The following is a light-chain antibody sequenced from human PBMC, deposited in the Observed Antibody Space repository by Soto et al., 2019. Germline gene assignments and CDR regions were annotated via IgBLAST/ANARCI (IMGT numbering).Light chain of an antibody. V-gene: IGLV3-21*04. CDR1: NIGSKS. CDR2: YDS. Sequence: SYELTQPPXXSXXXXXXXXITCGGNNIGSKSVHWYQQKPGQAPVLVIYYDSDRPSAIPERFSGSNSGNTATLTISRGEAEDEADYYCQVWDSSSDHPVFGGGTKLTVL. CDR3: QVWDSSSDHPV. J-gene: IGLJ2*01.